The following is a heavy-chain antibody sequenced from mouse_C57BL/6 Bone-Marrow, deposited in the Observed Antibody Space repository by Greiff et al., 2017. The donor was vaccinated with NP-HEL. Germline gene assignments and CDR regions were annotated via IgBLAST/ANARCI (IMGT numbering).Heavy chain of an antibody. Sequence: QVQLQQSGAELVKPGASVKLSCKASGYTFNSYWMHWVKQRPGQGLEWIGMIHPNSGSTNYNEKFKSKATLTVDKSSSTAYMQLSSLTSEDSAVYYCARLETSKAWFAYWGQGTLVTVSA. CDR2: IHPNSGST. V-gene: IGHV1-64*01. D-gene: IGHD1-3*01. CDR3: ARLETSKAWFAY. J-gene: IGHJ3*01. CDR1: GYTFNSYW.